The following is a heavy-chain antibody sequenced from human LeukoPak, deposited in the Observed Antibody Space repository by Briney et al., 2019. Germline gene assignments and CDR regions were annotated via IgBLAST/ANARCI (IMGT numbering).Heavy chain of an antibody. CDR1: GGSFSGYY. V-gene: IGHV4-34*01. Sequence: PSETLSLTCAVYGGSFSGYYWSWIRQPPGKGLECIGEINHSGSTNYNPSLKSRVTISVDTSKNQFSLKLSSVTAADTAVYYCARGKLYYYDSSGYPRTYYFDYWGQGTLVTVSS. D-gene: IGHD3-22*01. CDR3: ARGKLYYYDSSGYPRTYYFDY. J-gene: IGHJ4*02. CDR2: INHSGST.